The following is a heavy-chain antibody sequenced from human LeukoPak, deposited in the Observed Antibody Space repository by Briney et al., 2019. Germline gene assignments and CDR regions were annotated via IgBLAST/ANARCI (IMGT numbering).Heavy chain of an antibody. D-gene: IGHD2-15*01. CDR2: ISGSGGST. V-gene: IGHV3-23*01. CDR1: GFTFSTYA. CDR3: ASVVVVAATDY. J-gene: IGHJ4*02. Sequence: GGSLRLSCAASGFTFSTYAMSWVRQAPGKGLEWVSGISGSGGSTYYADSVKGRFTISRDNSKNTLYLQMNSLRAEDTAVYYCASVVVVAATDYWGQGTLVTVSS.